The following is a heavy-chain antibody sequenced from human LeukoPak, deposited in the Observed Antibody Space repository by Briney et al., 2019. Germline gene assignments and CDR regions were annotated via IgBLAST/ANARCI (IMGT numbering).Heavy chain of an antibody. J-gene: IGHJ4*02. V-gene: IGHV4-59*08. D-gene: IGHD1-14*01. CDR2: IHYNGGT. CDR1: GGSISSYY. CDR3: ARGTAAASGSFDY. Sequence: SETLSLTCTVSGGSISSYYWTWIRKPPGKGLELIGYIHYNGGTNYNPSLKSRVTLSVDTSKNQISLKLSSVTAADTAVYFCARGTAAASGSFDYWGQGTRVTVSS.